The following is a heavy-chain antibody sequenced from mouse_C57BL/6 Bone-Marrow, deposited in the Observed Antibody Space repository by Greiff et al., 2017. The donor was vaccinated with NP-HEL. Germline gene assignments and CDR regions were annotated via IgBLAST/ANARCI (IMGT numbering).Heavy chain of an antibody. CDR1: GYTFTSYT. V-gene: IGHV1-4*01. D-gene: IGHD5-1*01. J-gene: IGHJ2*01. CDR2: INPSSGYT. CDR3: ARHLHHFDD. Sequence: QVQLQQSGAELARPGASVKMSCKASGYTFTSYTMHWVKQRPGQGLEWIGYINPSSGYTKYNQKFKDKATLTADKSSSTAYMKLSSLTSEDSAVYYCARHLHHFDDWGQGTTRTGAS.